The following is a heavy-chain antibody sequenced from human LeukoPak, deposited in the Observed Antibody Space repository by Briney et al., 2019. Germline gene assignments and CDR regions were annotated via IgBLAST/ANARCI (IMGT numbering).Heavy chain of an antibody. CDR2: IWYDGSNK. CDR1: GFTFSSYG. J-gene: IGHJ4*02. V-gene: IGHV3-33*01. CDR3: ARDPSLLWFGESHYYFDY. Sequence: GGSLRLSCAASGFTFSSYGMHWVRQAPGKGLEWVAVIWYDGSNKYYADSVKGRFTISRDNSKNTLYLQMNSLRAEDTAVYYCARDPSLLWFGESHYYFDYGGQGPLVTVS. D-gene: IGHD3-10*01.